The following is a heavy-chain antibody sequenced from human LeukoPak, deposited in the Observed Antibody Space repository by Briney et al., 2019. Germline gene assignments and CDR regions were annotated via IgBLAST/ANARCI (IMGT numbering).Heavy chain of an antibody. CDR2: IYHSGST. Sequence: PSETLSLTCTVSGGSISSGDYYWSWIRQPPGKGLEWIGYIYHSGSTYYNPSLKSRVTISVDTSKNQFSLKLSSVTAADTAVYYCARWISGYYLYYFDYWGQGTLVTVSS. D-gene: IGHD3-22*01. CDR1: GGSISSGDYY. CDR3: ARWISGYYLYYFDY. J-gene: IGHJ4*02. V-gene: IGHV4-30-4*08.